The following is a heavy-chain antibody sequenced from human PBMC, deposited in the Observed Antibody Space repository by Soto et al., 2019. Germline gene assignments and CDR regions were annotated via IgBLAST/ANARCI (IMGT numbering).Heavy chain of an antibody. CDR2: IYHSGST. D-gene: IGHD3-22*01. Sequence: QVQLQESGPGLVKPSWTLSLTCAVSGGSISSSNWWSWVRQPPGKGLEWIGEIYHSGSTNYNPSLKSRVTISVDKSKNQFSLKLSSVTAADTAVYYCARVFLHYYDSSGSYGFDYWGQGTLVTVSS. V-gene: IGHV4-4*02. J-gene: IGHJ4*02. CDR3: ARVFLHYYDSSGSYGFDY. CDR1: GGSISSSNW.